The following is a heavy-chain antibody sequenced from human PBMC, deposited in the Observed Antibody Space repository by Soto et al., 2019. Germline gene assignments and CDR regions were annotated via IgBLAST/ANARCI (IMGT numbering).Heavy chain of an antibody. CDR1: GGSISSSSFH. V-gene: IGHV4-39*01. Sequence: QLQLQESGPGLVNPSETLSLTCTVSGGSISSSSFHWGWIRQPPGKGMEWIGSIYYSGSTYYSPSLKRRVTITVDTYKNQFSQKLSSGTAADTAVYYCARRERAAGTDWWFDPWGQGTLVTVSS. J-gene: IGHJ5*02. CDR3: ARRERAAGTDWWFDP. D-gene: IGHD6-13*01. CDR2: IYYSGST.